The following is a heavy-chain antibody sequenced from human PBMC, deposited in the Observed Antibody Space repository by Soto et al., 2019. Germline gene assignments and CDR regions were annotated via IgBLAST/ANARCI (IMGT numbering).Heavy chain of an antibody. Sequence: GGSLRLSCAASGFTFSDYALSWVRQAPGKGLEWVSTVSGSGGSTFYADSVKGRFTISRDNSRNALYLQMSNLRAEDTAVYYCATPGGDFWRINAEARVFFDYWGQGTLVTVSS. CDR1: GFTFSDYA. CDR3: ATPGGDFWRINAEARVFFDY. CDR2: VSGSGGST. J-gene: IGHJ4*02. V-gene: IGHV3-23*01. D-gene: IGHD3-3*01.